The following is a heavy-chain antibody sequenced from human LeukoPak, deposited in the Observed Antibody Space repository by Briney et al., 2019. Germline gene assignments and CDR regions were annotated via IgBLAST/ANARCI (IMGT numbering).Heavy chain of an antibody. CDR3: ARDYGDLPARVPYFDY. J-gene: IGHJ4*02. D-gene: IGHD4-17*01. CDR1: GFTFSSYG. Sequence: GRSLRLSCAASGFTFSSYGMHWVRQAPGKGLEWVAVISYDGSNKNCADSVKGRFTISRDNAKNSLYLQMKSLRDEDTAIYYCARDYGDLPARVPYFDYWGQGTLVTVSS. CDR2: ISYDGSNK. V-gene: IGHV3-30*03.